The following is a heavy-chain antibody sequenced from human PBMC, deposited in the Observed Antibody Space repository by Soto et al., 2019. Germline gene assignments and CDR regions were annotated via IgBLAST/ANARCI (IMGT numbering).Heavy chain of an antibody. Sequence: GSVRLSCAASGFTFSSYAMHWVRQAPGKGLEWVAVISYDGSNKYYADSVKGRFTISRDNSKNTLYLQMNSLRAEDTAVYYCARDPLKGVDFWSGYYEWVRYYGMDVWGQGTTVTVSS. CDR2: ISYDGSNK. V-gene: IGHV3-30-3*01. CDR3: ARDPLKGVDFWSGYYEWVRYYGMDV. D-gene: IGHD3-3*01. CDR1: GFTFSSYA. J-gene: IGHJ6*02.